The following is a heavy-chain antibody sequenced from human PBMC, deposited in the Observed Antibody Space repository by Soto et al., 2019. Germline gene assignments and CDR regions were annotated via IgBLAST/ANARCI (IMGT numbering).Heavy chain of an antibody. V-gene: IGHV4-31*03. CDR3: ARRDIVVVPAAIGSWFDP. Sequence: TLSLTCTVSGGSISSGGYYWSWIRQHPGKGLEWIGYIYYSGSTYYNPSLKSRVTISVDTSKNQFSLKLSSVTAADTAVYYCARRDIVVVPAAIGSWFDPWGQGTLVTVSS. CDR1: GGSISSGGYY. J-gene: IGHJ5*02. CDR2: IYYSGST. D-gene: IGHD2-2*01.